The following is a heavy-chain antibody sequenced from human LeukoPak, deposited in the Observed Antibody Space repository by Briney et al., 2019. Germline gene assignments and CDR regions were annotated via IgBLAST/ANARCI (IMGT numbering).Heavy chain of an antibody. CDR1: GFTFSSYG. Sequence: PGGSLRLSCVASGFTFSSYGIHWVRQAPGKGLEWVAFIWYDGSYKNYVDSVKGRFTISRDNSKNTLYLQMNSLRDEDTAVYYCARGAPLEYCGGDCSRLLDYWGQGTLVTVSS. J-gene: IGHJ4*02. CDR2: IWYDGSYK. D-gene: IGHD2-21*02. CDR3: ARGAPLEYCGGDCSRLLDY. V-gene: IGHV3-33*01.